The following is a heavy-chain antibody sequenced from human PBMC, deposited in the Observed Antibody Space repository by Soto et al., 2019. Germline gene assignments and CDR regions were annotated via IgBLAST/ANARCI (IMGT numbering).Heavy chain of an antibody. V-gene: IGHV3-30-3*01. CDR3: ARRMGMTYYDFWSGSDNKGYFDY. Sequence: QVQLAESGGGVVQPGRSLRLSCAASGFTFSSYAMHWVRQAPGKGLEWVAVISYDGSNKYYADSVKGRFTISRDNSKNTLYLQMNSLRAEDTAVYYCARRMGMTYYDFWSGSDNKGYFDYWGQGTLVTVSS. D-gene: IGHD3-3*01. CDR1: GFTFSSYA. J-gene: IGHJ4*02. CDR2: ISYDGSNK.